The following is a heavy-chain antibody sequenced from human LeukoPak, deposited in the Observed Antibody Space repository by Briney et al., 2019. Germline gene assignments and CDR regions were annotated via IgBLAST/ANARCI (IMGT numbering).Heavy chain of an antibody. CDR1: GGSISSGSYY. D-gene: IGHD6-6*01. CDR3: ASEPSIAARNYYYYYLDV. Sequence: SQTLSLTCTVSGGSISSGSYYWSWIRQPAGKGLEWIGRIYTSGSTNYNPSLKSRVTISVDTSKNQFSLKLSSVTAADTAVYYCASEPSIAARNYYYYYLDVWGIGTTVTVSS. CDR2: IYTSGST. V-gene: IGHV4-61*02. J-gene: IGHJ6*03.